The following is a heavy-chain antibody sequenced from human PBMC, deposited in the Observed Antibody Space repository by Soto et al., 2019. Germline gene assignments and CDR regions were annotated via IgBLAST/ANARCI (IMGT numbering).Heavy chain of an antibody. CDR2: ISGSGGST. J-gene: IGHJ6*03. CDR1: GFTFSSYA. V-gene: IGHV3-23*01. Sequence: GGSLRLSCAASGFTFSSYAMSWVRQAPGKGLEWVSAISGSGGSTYYADSVKGRFTISRDNSKNTLYLQMNSLRAEDTAVYYCAKAGSYYYGSGSYPAGDYYYYYMDVWGKGTTVTVSS. CDR3: AKAGSYYYGSGSYPAGDYYYYYMDV. D-gene: IGHD3-10*01.